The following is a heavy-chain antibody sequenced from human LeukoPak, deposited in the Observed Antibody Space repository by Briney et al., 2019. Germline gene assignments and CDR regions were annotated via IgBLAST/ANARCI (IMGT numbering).Heavy chain of an antibody. CDR2: INPIFHTP. CDR1: GGTFSSHA. CDR3: ARGRTTGEFDY. Sequence: SVKVSCKTSGGTFSSHAISWVRQAPGQGLEWMGGINPIFHTPTYAKKFQGRLTITKDESMSTASMDLSSLISDDTAVYCARGRTTGEFDYWGQGTLVTVSS. V-gene: IGHV1-69*05. D-gene: IGHD4-11*01. J-gene: IGHJ4*02.